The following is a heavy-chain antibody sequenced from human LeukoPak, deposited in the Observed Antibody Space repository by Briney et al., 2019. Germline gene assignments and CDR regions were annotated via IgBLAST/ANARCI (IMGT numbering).Heavy chain of an antibody. CDR1: GFTFADYG. CDR2: LNWNGAST. V-gene: IGHV3-20*04. Sequence: PGGSLRLSCAASGFTFADYGLSWVRQVPGKGLEWVSGLNWNGASTGYADSVKGRFTISRDNAKNSLYLQMNSLRAEDTAVYYCARVPFGRDSSGYQAHFDYWGQGTLVTVSS. CDR3: ARVPFGRDSSGYQAHFDY. J-gene: IGHJ4*02. D-gene: IGHD3-22*01.